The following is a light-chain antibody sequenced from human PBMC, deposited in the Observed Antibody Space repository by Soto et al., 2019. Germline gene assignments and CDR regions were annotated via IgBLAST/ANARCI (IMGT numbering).Light chain of an antibody. Sequence: EIVLTQSPGTLSLSPGERDTLSCRASQSVSNNYLAWYQQKPGQAPRLLIYDTSSRATGIPDRFSGSGSGTDFTLTISRLEPEDFAVYYCQQYGSSPQTFGQGTKVDIK. V-gene: IGKV3-20*01. J-gene: IGKJ2*01. CDR3: QQYGSSPQT. CDR2: DTS. CDR1: QSVSNNY.